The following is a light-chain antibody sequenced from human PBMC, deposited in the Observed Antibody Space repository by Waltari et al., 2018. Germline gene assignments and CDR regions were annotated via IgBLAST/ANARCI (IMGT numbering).Light chain of an antibody. V-gene: IGLV10-54*04. Sequence: QAGLTQPPSVSKGLRQTATLTCTGNSNNVGNQGAGWLQQHQGHPPKLLSYRNNNRPSVISERFSSSRSGNTASRTITGLQPDDEADYYCSAWDIRLNTHVFGTGTKVTVL. J-gene: IGLJ1*01. CDR3: SAWDIRLNTHV. CDR2: RNN. CDR1: SNNVGNQG.